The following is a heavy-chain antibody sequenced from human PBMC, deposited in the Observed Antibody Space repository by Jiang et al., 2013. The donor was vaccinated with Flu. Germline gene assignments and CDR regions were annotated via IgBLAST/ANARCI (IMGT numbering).Heavy chain of an antibody. CDR3: ARNRVGATNYFDY. D-gene: IGHD1-26*01. J-gene: IGHJ4*02. V-gene: IGHV1-18*01. Sequence: TSYGISWVRQAPGQGLEWMGWISAYNGNTNYAQKLQGRVTMTTDTSTSTAYMELRSLRSDDTAVYYCARNRVGATNYFDYWGQGTLVTVSS. CDR2: ISAYNGNT. CDR1: TSYG.